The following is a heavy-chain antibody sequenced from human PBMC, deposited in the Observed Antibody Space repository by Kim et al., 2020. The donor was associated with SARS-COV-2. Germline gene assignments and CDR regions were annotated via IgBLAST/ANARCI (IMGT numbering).Heavy chain of an antibody. CDR2: ILYDGSNK. Sequence: GGSLRLSCAASGFTFSSYGMHWVRQAPGKGLEWVAVILYDGSNKYYADSVKGRFTISRDNSKNTLYLQMNSLRAEDTAVYYCARDGYGDYGAFDYWGQGTLVTVSS. D-gene: IGHD4-17*01. CDR3: ARDGYGDYGAFDY. V-gene: IGHV3-33*01. CDR1: GFTFSSYG. J-gene: IGHJ4*02.